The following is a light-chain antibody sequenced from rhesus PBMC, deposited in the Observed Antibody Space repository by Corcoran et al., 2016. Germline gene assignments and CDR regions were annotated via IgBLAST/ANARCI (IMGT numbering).Light chain of an antibody. CDR1: SSDIGGYNY. CDR2: EVN. CDR3: SSFAGNNNYI. V-gene: IGLV2-32*02. Sequence: QAALTQPRSVSGSPGQSVTISCTGTSSDIGGYNYVSWYQHHPGTAPKPMIYEVNKRPSGVSDRFSGSKSANTASLTISGLQAEDEADYYCSSFAGNNNYIFGGGTRLTVL. J-gene: IGLJ1*01.